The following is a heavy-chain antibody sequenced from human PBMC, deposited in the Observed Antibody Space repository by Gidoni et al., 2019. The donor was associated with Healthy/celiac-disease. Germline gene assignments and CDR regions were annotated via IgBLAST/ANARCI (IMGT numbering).Heavy chain of an antibody. CDR1: GFTVSSNY. CDR2: IYSGGST. J-gene: IGHJ4*02. CDR3: ARDGGSGPYYDY. D-gene: IGHD3-10*01. Sequence: SGFTVSSNYMSWVRQAPGKGLEWVSVIYSGGSTYYADSVKGRFTISRDNSKNTLYLQMNSLRAEDTAVYYCARDGGSGPYYDYWGQGTLVTVSS. V-gene: IGHV3-53*01.